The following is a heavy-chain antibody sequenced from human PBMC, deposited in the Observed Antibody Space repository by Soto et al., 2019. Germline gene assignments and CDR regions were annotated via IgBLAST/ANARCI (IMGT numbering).Heavy chain of an antibody. CDR2: MNPNSANT. Sequence: QVQLVQSGAEVKKPGASVKVSCKASGYTFTSYDINWVRQATGQGLEWMGWMNPNSANTGYTQKFQGRVTMTRNTPISTAHMEQINLRSEGPAVYDWAGERGRGMDAWGHGTTVTVSS. CDR3: AGERGRGMDA. J-gene: IGHJ6*02. V-gene: IGHV1-8*01. CDR1: GYTFTSYD.